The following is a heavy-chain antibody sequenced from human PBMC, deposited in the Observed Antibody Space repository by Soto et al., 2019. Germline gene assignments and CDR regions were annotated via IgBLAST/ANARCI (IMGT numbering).Heavy chain of an antibody. D-gene: IGHD3-10*01. CDR1: GDTFSFYS. J-gene: IGHJ4*02. Sequence: QVQLVQSGAEVRKPGSSVKVSCKASGDTFSFYSINWVRQAPGLGLEWMGRINPILSMSNYAQRFQGRVTMPADQSTSTAYMELSGLRSEDTAIYYCASSYGSGYRAFDYWGQGALVTVSS. V-gene: IGHV1-69*02. CDR2: INPILSMS. CDR3: ASSYGSGYRAFDY.